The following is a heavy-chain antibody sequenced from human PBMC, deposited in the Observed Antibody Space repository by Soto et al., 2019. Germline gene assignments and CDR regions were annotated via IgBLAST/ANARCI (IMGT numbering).Heavy chain of an antibody. CDR1: GFSLTTRPVG. J-gene: IGHJ4*01. D-gene: IGHD2-8*01. CDR3: AHSGDMNGNWDQGYLDH. Sequence: QITLRESGPTRVKPTQTLTLTCTFSGFSLTTRPVGVAWIRQPPGKALEWLAVIYWDEVKRSSPSLKRRLTIAKDTSNNQVVLTTAYMDPVDTATYLCAHSGDMNGNWDQGYLDHWGHGTLVTVSS. V-gene: IGHV2-5*02. CDR2: IYWDEVK.